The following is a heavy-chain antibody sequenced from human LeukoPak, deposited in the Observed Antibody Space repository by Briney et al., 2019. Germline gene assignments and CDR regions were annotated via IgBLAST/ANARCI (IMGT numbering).Heavy chain of an antibody. Sequence: GRSLRLSCAASGFTFSSYSMNWVRQAPGKGLEWVSYISSSSSTIYYADSVKGRFTISRDNAKNSLYLQMNSLRAEDTAVYYCARGSKYYYDSSGDYWGQGTLVTVSS. D-gene: IGHD3-22*01. J-gene: IGHJ4*02. CDR1: GFTFSSYS. CDR2: ISSSSSTI. CDR3: ARGSKYYYDSSGDY. V-gene: IGHV3-48*01.